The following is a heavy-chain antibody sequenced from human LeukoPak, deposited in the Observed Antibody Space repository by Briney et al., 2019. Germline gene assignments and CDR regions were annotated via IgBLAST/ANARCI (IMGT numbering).Heavy chain of an antibody. Sequence: GGSLRLSCAASGFTFSSYAMSWVRQAPGKGLEWVSSISGSGGTTYYAESVKGRFTISRDNSKDTLYLQMSSLRAEDTAVYYCAKFSNSDSLTYYYYGMDVWGQGTTVTVSS. CDR3: AKFSNSDSLTYYYYGMDV. V-gene: IGHV3-23*01. CDR1: GFTFSSYA. J-gene: IGHJ6*02. D-gene: IGHD4-11*01. CDR2: ISGSGGTT.